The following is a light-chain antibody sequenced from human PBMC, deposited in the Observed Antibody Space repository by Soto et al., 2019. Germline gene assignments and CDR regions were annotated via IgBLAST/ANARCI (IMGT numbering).Light chain of an antibody. V-gene: IGLV2-23*01. Sequence: QSVLTQPASVSGSPGQSITISCTGTSSDVGSYNLVSWYQQHPGKAPKLMIYEGSKRPSGVSNRFSGSKSGNTASLTISGLQAEDEADYYGCSQRVFGGGTQLTVL. CDR2: EGS. CDR1: SSDVGSYNL. J-gene: IGLJ2*01. CDR3: CSQRV.